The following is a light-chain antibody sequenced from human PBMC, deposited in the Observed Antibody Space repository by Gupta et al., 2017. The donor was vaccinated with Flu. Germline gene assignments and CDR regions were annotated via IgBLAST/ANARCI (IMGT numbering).Light chain of an antibody. V-gene: IGKV1-39*01. CDR3: QQSNNTPLLA. CDR1: QSINSY. J-gene: IGKJ3*01. CDR2: GAS. Sequence: TPSASVGDTVTNTCRASQSINSYLIWDQQKPRKAPKLLIYGASSLQSGVPSRISGSGSGTDFTLTIISRQPEDFAPYYCQQSNNTPLLAFGHGTKVEIK.